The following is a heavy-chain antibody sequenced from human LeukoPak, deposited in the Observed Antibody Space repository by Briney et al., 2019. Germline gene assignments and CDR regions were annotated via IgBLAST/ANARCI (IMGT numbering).Heavy chain of an antibody. V-gene: IGHV4-30-2*05. CDR1: GGSISSGGYY. D-gene: IGHD5-18*01. CDR2: IYHSGST. CDR3: ARVVQLWLPFDY. J-gene: IGHJ4*02. Sequence: SETLSLTCTVSGGSISSGGYYWSWIRQPPGKGLEWIGYIYHSGSTYYNPSLKSRVTISVDTSKNQFSLKLSSVTAADTAVYYCARVVQLWLPFDYWGQGTLVTVSS.